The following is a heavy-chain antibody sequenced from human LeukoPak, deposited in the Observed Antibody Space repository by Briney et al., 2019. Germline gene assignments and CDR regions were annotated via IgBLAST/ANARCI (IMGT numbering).Heavy chain of an antibody. V-gene: IGHV5-10-1*01. J-gene: IGHJ3*02. D-gene: IGHD6-6*01. Sequence: GESLKISCKGSGYSFTSYWIAWVRQMPGKGLEWMGRIDPSDSYTNYSPSFQGHVTISADKSISTAYLQWSSLKASDTAMYYCARQPNNEYGSSSIAFDIWGQGTMVTVSS. CDR1: GYSFTSYW. CDR2: IDPSDSYT. CDR3: ARQPNNEYGSSSIAFDI.